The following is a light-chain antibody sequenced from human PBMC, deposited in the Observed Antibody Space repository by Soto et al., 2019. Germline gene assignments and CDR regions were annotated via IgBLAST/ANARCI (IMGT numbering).Light chain of an antibody. CDR1: SSNIGSNT. J-gene: IGLJ1*01. Sequence: QSVLTQPPSASGTPGQRVTISCSGSSSNIGSNTVNWYQHLPGTAPKLLIYNHDQRPSGVPDRFSGSKSGTSASLAISGLQSEDEADCYCAAWDDSLNGYVFGTGTKVTVL. CDR3: AAWDDSLNGYV. CDR2: NHD. V-gene: IGLV1-44*01.